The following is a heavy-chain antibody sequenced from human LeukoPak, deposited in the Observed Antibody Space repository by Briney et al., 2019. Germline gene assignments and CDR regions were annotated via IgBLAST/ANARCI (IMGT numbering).Heavy chain of an antibody. V-gene: IGHV4-59*01. CDR3: ARTERSTMVRGVSNNWFDP. J-gene: IGHJ5*02. Sequence: SETLSLTCTVSGGSISSYYWSWIRQPAGKGLEWIGYMYYSGSTNYNPSLKSRVTISVDTSKNQFSLKLSSVTAADTAVYYCARTERSTMVRGVSNNWFDPWGQGTLVTVSS. CDR2: MYYSGST. CDR1: GGSISSYY. D-gene: IGHD3-10*01.